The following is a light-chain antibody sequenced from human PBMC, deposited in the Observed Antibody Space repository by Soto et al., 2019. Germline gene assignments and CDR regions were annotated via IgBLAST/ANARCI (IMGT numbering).Light chain of an antibody. Sequence: QSVLTQPPSASGTPGQRVTISCSGSGSSIGTNTVNWYRQLPGTAPKLLIYGNNQRPSGVPDRFSGSKSGTSASLAISGLHSEDEAEYYCAAWDGSLNNVLFGGGTKVTVL. J-gene: IGLJ2*01. CDR2: GNN. CDR3: AAWDGSLNNVL. V-gene: IGLV1-44*01. CDR1: GSSIGTNT.